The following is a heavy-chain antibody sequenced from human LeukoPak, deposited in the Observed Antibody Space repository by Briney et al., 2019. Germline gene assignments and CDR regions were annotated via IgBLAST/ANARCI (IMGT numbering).Heavy chain of an antibody. J-gene: IGHJ4*02. CDR1: GLTFSNYA. V-gene: IGHV3-23*01. CDR3: APDIGAYCGGDCIN. D-gene: IGHD2-21*02. CDR2: ISNSGDNT. Sequence: GGSLRLSCEVSGLTFSNYAMNWVCQTPGKGLEWVSVISNSGDNTYYADSVKGRFTISRENSKNTLYLQMNSLRAEDSAVYYCAPDIGAYCGGDCINWGQGTLVTVSS.